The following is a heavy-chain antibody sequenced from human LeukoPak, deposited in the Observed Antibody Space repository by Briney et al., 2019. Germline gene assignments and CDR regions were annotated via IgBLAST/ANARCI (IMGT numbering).Heavy chain of an antibody. V-gene: IGHV3-30*03. CDR3: AGASYYYDSSGYLTQTDTPNYYYYGMDV. D-gene: IGHD3-22*01. CDR1: GFTFSSYG. CDR2: ISYDGSNK. J-gene: IGHJ6*02. Sequence: PGRSLRLPCAASGFTFSSYGMHWVRQAPGKGLEWVAVISYDGSNKYYADSVKGRFTISRDNSKNTLYLQMNSLRAEDTAVYYCAGASYYYDSSGYLTQTDTPNYYYYGMDVWGQGTTVTVSS.